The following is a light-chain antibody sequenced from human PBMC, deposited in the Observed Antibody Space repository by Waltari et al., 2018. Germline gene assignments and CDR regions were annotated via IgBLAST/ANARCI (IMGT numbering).Light chain of an antibody. CDR1: QSVGRY. J-gene: IGKJ1*01. CDR2: GAA. Sequence: EIVWTQSPGTLSLSPGGRATLSCRASQSVGRYLAWYQQKPGQAPWPLIYGAATRATDIADRFSGSGSGTGFSLIISRLEPDDFAVYFCQKYEGLPATFGQGTKVEIQ. CDR3: QKYEGLPAT. V-gene: IGKV3-20*01.